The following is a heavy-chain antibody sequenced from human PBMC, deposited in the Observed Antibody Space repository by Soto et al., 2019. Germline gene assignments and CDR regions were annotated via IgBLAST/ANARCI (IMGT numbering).Heavy chain of an antibody. CDR3: ARDAEQYDSSSGVY. J-gene: IGHJ4*02. V-gene: IGHV3-23*01. CDR1: GFTFNKYA. Sequence: HPGGSLRLSCVASGFTFNKYAMTWVRQAPGKGLEWVSSISGSSSTTYYADSVKGRFTISRDNSKNTVYLQMNTLSAEDTAVYYCARDAEQYDSSSGVYWGRGTLVTVSS. CDR2: ISGSSSTT. D-gene: IGHD6-6*01.